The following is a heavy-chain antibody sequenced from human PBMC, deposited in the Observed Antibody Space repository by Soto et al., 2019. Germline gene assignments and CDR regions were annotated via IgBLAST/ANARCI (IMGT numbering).Heavy chain of an antibody. CDR3: ASSNIAAAGFYYYGMDV. J-gene: IGHJ6*02. CDR2: IYYSGST. CDR1: GDSISSYY. V-gene: IGHV4-59*01. D-gene: IGHD6-13*01. Sequence: QVQLQESGPGLVKPSETLSLTCTVSGDSISSYYWSWIRQPPGKGLEWIGYIYYSGSTNYNPSLKSRVTISVDTSKNQFSLNLSSVIAADTAVYYCASSNIAAAGFYYYGMDVWGRGTTVTVSS.